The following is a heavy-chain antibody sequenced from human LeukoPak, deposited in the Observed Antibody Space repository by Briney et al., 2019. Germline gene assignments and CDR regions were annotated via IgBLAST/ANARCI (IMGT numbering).Heavy chain of an antibody. CDR1: GFTLSSYA. J-gene: IGHJ4*02. D-gene: IGHD3-22*01. V-gene: IGHV3-30*14. CDR2: ISYDGSNK. Sequence: GGSLRLSCGASGFTLSSYAMHWVRQAPGKGLEWVAVISYDGSNKYYADSVKGRFTISRDKSKNTLYLQMNSLRAEDTAVYYCARKTDSGGQGDYWGPGTLVTVSS. CDR3: ARKTDSGGQGDY.